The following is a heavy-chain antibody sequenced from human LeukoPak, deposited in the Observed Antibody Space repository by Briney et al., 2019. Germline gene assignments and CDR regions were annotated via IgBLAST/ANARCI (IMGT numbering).Heavy chain of an antibody. CDR2: INIGGTNT. V-gene: IGHV3-11*01. CDR3: ATDGAGFDT. Sequence: PGGSLRLSCATSGFTFNDYYMSWIRQAPGKGLEWLSYINIGGTNTHYADSVKGRFTISRDNAKKSLYLEMNNLRAEDTAVYYCATDGAGFDTWGQGVLVTVSS. J-gene: IGHJ5*02. CDR1: GFTFNDYY.